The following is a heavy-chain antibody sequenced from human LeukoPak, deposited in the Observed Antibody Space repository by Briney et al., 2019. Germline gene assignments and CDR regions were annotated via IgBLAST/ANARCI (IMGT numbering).Heavy chain of an antibody. CDR3: ARDGQIKAFDI. J-gene: IGHJ3*02. V-gene: IGHV1-69*13. Sequence: ASVKVSCKASGYTFTGYYMHWVRQAPGQGLEWMGGIIPIFGTANYALKFQGRVTITADESTSTAYMELSSLRSEDTAVYYCARDGQIKAFDIWGQGTMVSVSS. CDR1: GYTFTGYY. CDR2: IIPIFGTA.